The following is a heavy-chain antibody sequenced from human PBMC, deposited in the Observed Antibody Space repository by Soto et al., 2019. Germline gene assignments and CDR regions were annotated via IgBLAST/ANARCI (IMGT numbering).Heavy chain of an antibody. J-gene: IGHJ4*02. CDR1: GFTFSTFD. Sequence: GGSLRLSCAASGFTFSTFDMSWVRQPPGKGLEWVSVISGSGVNPYYADSVKGRFTISRDSAGNALHLTMNYLSAEDTGVYFCARDIGFDYVNWGQGTLVTVSS. CDR2: ISGSGVNP. D-gene: IGHD3-16*01. CDR3: ARDIGFDYVN. V-gene: IGHV3-23*01.